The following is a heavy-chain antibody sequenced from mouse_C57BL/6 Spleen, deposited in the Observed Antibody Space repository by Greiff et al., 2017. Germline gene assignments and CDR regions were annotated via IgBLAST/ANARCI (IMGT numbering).Heavy chain of an antibody. CDR1: GYTFTSYW. D-gene: IGHD1-1*01. Sequence: QVQLQQSGAELVKPGASVKMSCKASGYTFTSYWITWVKQRPGQGLEWIGDIYPGSGSTNYNEKFKSKATLTVDTSSSTAYMQLSSLTSEDSAVYYCASCGSSLPWFAYWGQGTLVTVSA. CDR3: ASCGSSLPWFAY. CDR2: IYPGSGST. V-gene: IGHV1-55*01. J-gene: IGHJ3*01.